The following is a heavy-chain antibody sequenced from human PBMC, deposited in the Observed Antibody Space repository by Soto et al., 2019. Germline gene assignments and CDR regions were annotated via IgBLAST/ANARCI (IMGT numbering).Heavy chain of an antibody. J-gene: IGHJ4*02. CDR3: AREDGVVGSSSAFDH. V-gene: IGHV3-21*01. D-gene: IGHD1-26*01. CDR1: GFTFSTYT. Sequence: GGSLRLSCVFYGFTFSTYTMNWVRQAPGKGLEGVSSINGRSNYVYYADSVKGRFTISRDNAKNSLYLQMNRLRAEDTAIYYCAREDGVVGSSSAFDHWGLGTLVTVSS. CDR2: INGRSNYV.